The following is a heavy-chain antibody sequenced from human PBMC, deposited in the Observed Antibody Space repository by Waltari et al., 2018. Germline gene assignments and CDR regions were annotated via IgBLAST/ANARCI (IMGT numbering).Heavy chain of an antibody. J-gene: IGHJ6*03. V-gene: IGHV4-59*01. CDR2: IYYSGST. D-gene: IGHD3-22*01. Sequence: QVQLQESGPGLVKPSATLSLTCTVSGGSISSYSWSWIRPPPGQGLEWIGYIYYSGSTNYNPSLKSRFTISVDTSKNQFSLKLSSVTAADTAVYYCARVFYYDSSGYYNYYYYMDVWGKGTTVTVSS. CDR1: GGSISSYS. CDR3: ARVFYYDSSGYYNYYYYMDV.